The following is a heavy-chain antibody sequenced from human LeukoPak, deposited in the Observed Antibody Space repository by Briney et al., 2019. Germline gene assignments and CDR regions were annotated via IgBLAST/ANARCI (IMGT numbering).Heavy chain of an antibody. Sequence: GGSLRLSCAASGFTFSDYYMSWIRQAPGKGLEWVSYISSSGSTIYYADSVKSRFTISTDNSKNTLYLQMNSLRAEDTAVYYCARGGPSNPGYDVDYWGQGTLVTVSS. CDR3: ARGGPSNPGYDVDY. D-gene: IGHD5-12*01. CDR1: GFTFSDYY. J-gene: IGHJ4*02. V-gene: IGHV3-11*01. CDR2: ISSSGSTI.